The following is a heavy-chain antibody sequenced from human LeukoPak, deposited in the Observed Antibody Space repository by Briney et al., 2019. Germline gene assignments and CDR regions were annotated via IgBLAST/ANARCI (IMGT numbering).Heavy chain of an antibody. J-gene: IGHJ4*02. CDR3: ASSEGYNCYFDY. V-gene: IGHV4-34*01. CDR1: GGSFSGYY. Sequence: SETLSLTCAVYGGSFSGYYWRWIRQPPGKGLEWIGEINHSGSTNYNPSLKSRVTISVDSSKNQFSLKLSSVTAADAAVYYCASSEGYNCYFDYWGQGTLVAVSS. D-gene: IGHD5-24*01. CDR2: INHSGST.